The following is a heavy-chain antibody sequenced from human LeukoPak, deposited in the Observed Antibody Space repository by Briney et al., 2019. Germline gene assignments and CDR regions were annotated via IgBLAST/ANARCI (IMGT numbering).Heavy chain of an antibody. J-gene: IGHJ6*03. CDR2: IAWDGGSP. D-gene: IGHD4-17*01. Sequence: PGGSLRLSCEASGFNFEQYTMFWVRQTPGKGLEWVSLIAWDGGSPYYADSVKGRFTISRDTAKNSLYLQMNSLRAEDTAVYSCARGDYGDYWNYYYMDVWGKGTTVTVSS. V-gene: IGHV3-43*01. CDR3: ARGDYGDYWNYYYMDV. CDR1: GFNFEQYT.